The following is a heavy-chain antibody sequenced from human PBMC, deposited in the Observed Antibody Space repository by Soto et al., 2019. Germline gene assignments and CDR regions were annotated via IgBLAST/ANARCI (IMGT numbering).Heavy chain of an antibody. CDR3: ARSTTRGYYSYYGIDV. V-gene: IGHV3-30-3*01. CDR1: GFTFSSFA. D-gene: IGHD1-1*01. Sequence: QVQLVESGGGVVQPGRSLRLSCAASGFTFSSFAMHWVRQAPGKGLEWVAVISYDGSNKYYADFVKGRFTISRDNSKNTLYLQMNSLRAEDTAVYYCARSTTRGYYSYYGIDVWGQGTTVTVSS. J-gene: IGHJ6*02. CDR2: ISYDGSNK.